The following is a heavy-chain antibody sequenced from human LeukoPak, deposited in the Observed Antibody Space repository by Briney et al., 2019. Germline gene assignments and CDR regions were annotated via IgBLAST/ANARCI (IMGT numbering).Heavy chain of an antibody. CDR3: ARDILYDMDV. CDR1: GFTFSSYG. Sequence: GGSLRLSCAASGFTFSSYGMSWVRQAPGKGLGWVSNIKKDGSEKYYVDSVKGRFTISRDNAKNSLYLQMNSLRAEDTAVYYCARDILYDMDVWGKGPTVTVS. CDR2: IKKDGSEK. V-gene: IGHV3-7*01. J-gene: IGHJ6*04.